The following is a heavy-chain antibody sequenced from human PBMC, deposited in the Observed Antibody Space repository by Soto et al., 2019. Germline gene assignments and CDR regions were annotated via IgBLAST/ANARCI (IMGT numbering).Heavy chain of an antibody. CDR2: IYSGGST. Sequence: EVQLVETGGGLIQPGGSLRLSCAASGFTVSSNYMSWVRQAPGKGLEWVSVIYSGGSTYYADSVKGRFTISRDNSKNKLYLQMNSLRAEDTAVYYCAREAGGSPRKHDAFDIWGQGTMVTVSS. D-gene: IGHD1-26*01. CDR3: AREAGGSPRKHDAFDI. J-gene: IGHJ3*02. V-gene: IGHV3-53*02. CDR1: GFTVSSNY.